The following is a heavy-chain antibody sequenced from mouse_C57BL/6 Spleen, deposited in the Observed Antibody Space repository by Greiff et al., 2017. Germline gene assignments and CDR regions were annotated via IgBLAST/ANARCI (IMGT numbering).Heavy chain of an antibody. D-gene: IGHD1-1*01. V-gene: IGHV1-64*01. J-gene: IGHJ4*01. CDR1: GYTFTSYW. CDR3: ASDYGPPSMDY. CDR2: IHPNSGST. Sequence: QVQLQQPGAELVKPGASVKLSCKASGYTFTSYWMHWVKQRPGQGLEWIGMIHPNSGSTNYNEKFKSKATLTVDKASSTAYMQLSSLTSEDSAVYYCASDYGPPSMDYWGQGTSVTVSS.